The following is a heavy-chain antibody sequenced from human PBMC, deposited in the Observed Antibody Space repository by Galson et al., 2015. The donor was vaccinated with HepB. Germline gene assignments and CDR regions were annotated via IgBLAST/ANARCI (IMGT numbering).Heavy chain of an antibody. V-gene: IGHV3-11*04. CDR1: GFSVSDYY. Sequence: SLRLSCAASGFSVSDYYMSWIRQTPVKGLEWLSYISSSGSSLSYADSVKGRFTISRDSAKKSMYLQMYNMRAEDTAVYYCARSPYRFGVIYGMDVWGQGTTVTVSS. CDR2: ISSSGSSL. CDR3: ARSPYRFGVIYGMDV. D-gene: IGHD3-10*01. J-gene: IGHJ6*02.